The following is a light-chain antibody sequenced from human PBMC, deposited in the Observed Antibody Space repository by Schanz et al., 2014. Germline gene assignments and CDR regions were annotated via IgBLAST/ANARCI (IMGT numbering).Light chain of an antibody. CDR2: GTS. CDR1: QSVHINY. V-gene: IGKV3D-20*02. J-gene: IGKJ4*01. CDR3: QQRSNWVT. Sequence: EIVLTQSPGTLSLSPGERATLSCRASQSVHINYLAWHQQKPGQAPRLLIYGTSIRATGIPDRFSGSGSGTDFTLTISRLEPEDFAVYYCQQRSNWVTFGGGTKVEIK.